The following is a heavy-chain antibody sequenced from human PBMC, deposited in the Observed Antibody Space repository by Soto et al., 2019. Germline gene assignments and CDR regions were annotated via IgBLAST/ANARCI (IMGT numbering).Heavy chain of an antibody. D-gene: IGHD6-19*01. CDR1: GYPFISYA. V-gene: IGHV1-3*01. J-gene: IGHJ4*02. Sequence: GSSVKVSCTASGYPFISYALHWVRQAPGQRLEWMGWINAGNGNTKYSQKFQGRVTITADESTSTAYMELNSLRSEDTAVYYCARLGAEYSSGWYLDYWGQGTLVTVSS. CDR2: INAGNGNT. CDR3: ARLGAEYSSGWYLDY.